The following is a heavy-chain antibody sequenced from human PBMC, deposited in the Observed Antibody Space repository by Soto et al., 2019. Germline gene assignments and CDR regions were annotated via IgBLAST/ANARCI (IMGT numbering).Heavy chain of an antibody. Sequence: SETLSLTCTVSGGAITSHYWSWIRQPPGKGLEWIGYIYYSGSTNYNPSLKSRVTILVDTSKNQFSLKLSSVTAADTAVYYCARHQDYYGSGSYYNLLGSCFDPWGQGTLVTVSS. J-gene: IGHJ5*02. CDR3: ARHQDYYGSGSYYNLLGSCFDP. CDR2: IYYSGST. CDR1: GGAITSHY. V-gene: IGHV4-59*08. D-gene: IGHD3-10*01.